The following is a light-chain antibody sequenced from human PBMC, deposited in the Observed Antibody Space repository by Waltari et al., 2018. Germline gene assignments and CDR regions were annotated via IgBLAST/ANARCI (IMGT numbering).Light chain of an antibody. Sequence: EIVMTQSPATLSVFPGERATLSCRASQSIAWYQHKPGQAPRLLIYGAPTRATGIPARFSGSGSGTEFTLTISSLQSEDFAVYFCQQYDNWLGTFGQGTKVEIK. CDR1: QSI. CDR3: QQYDNWLGT. CDR2: GAP. V-gene: IGKV3-15*01. J-gene: IGKJ1*01.